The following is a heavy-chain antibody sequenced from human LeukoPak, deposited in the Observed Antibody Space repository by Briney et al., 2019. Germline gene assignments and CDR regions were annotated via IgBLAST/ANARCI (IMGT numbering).Heavy chain of an antibody. CDR1: GFTFSSYG. CDR3: AKAGDGGVDY. D-gene: IGHD4-23*01. CDR2: ISYDGSNK. V-gene: IGHV3-30*18. J-gene: IGHJ4*02. Sequence: EGSLRLSCAAPGFTFSSYGMHWVRQAPGKGLEWVAVISYDGSNKYYADSVKGRFTISRDNSKNTLYLQMNSLRAEDTAVYYCAKAGDGGVDYWGQGTLVTVSS.